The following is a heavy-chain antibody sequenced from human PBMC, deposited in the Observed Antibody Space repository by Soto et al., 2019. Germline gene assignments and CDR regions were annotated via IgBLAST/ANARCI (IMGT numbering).Heavy chain of an antibody. J-gene: IGHJ4*02. V-gene: IGHV3-23*01. Sequence: EVQLLESGGGLVQPGGSVRLSCAASGFTFSSYAMSWVRQAPGKGLEWVSAISGSGGSTYYADSVKGRFTISRDNSKNTLYLQMNSLRAEDTAVYYCAKAQRGYSYGYNYWGQGTLVTVSS. D-gene: IGHD5-18*01. CDR3: AKAQRGYSYGYNY. CDR2: ISGSGGST. CDR1: GFTFSSYA.